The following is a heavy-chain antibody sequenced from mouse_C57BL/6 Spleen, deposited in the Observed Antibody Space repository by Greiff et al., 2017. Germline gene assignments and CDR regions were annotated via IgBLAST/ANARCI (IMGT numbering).Heavy chain of an antibody. V-gene: IGHV1-55*01. Sequence: VQLQQPGAELVKPGASVKMSCKASGYTFTSYWITWVKQGPGQGLEWIGDIYPGSGSTNYNEKFKSKATLTVDTSSSTAYMQLSRQTSEDSAVYSWARAGEMREPPLRWYFDVWGTGTTVTVSS. CDR1: GYTFTSYW. CDR2: IYPGSGST. CDR3: ARAGEMREPPLRWYFDV. J-gene: IGHJ1*03. D-gene: IGHD6-1*01.